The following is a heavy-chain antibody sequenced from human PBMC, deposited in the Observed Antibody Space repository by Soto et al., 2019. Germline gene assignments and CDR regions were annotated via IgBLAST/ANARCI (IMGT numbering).Heavy chain of an antibody. CDR1: GFTFSSYA. CDR3: AEGAPDIVVVVAALFDY. D-gene: IGHD2-15*01. CDR2: ISGSGGST. Sequence: GGSLRLSCAASGFTFSSYAMSWVRQAPGKGLEWVSAISGSGGSTYYADSVKGRFTISRDNSKNTLYLQMNSLRAEDTAVYYCAEGAPDIVVVVAALFDYWGQGTLVTVSS. V-gene: IGHV3-23*01. J-gene: IGHJ4*02.